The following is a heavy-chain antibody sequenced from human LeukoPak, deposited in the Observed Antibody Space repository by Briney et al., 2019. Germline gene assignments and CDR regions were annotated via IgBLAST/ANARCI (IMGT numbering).Heavy chain of an antibody. Sequence: ASVKVSCKASGYTFTSYYMHWVRQAPGQGLEWMGIINPSGGSTSYAQKFQGRVTMTRDTSTSTVYMELSSLRSEDTAVYYCARESLRHFDWLPHYFDYWGQGTLVTVSS. V-gene: IGHV1-46*01. CDR3: ARESLRHFDWLPHYFDY. CDR1: GYTFTSYY. D-gene: IGHD3-9*01. J-gene: IGHJ4*02. CDR2: INPSGGST.